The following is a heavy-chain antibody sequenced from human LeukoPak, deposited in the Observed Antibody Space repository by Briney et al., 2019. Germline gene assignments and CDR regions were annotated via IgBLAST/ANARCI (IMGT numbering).Heavy chain of an antibody. CDR1: GGSISRYY. V-gene: IGHV4-59*08. CDR2: IDYSGTT. J-gene: IGHJ4*02. D-gene: IGHD3-16*02. CDR3: ASYDYVWGSYRHDY. Sequence: PSETLSLTCSVSGGSISRYYWSWIRQPPGKGLEWIGYIDYSGTTDYNPSLKSRVTISVDTSKNQFSLKLSSVTAADTAVYYCASYDYVWGSYRHDYWGQGTLVTVSS.